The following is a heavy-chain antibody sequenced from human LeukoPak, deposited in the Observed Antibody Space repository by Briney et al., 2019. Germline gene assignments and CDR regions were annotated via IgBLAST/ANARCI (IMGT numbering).Heavy chain of an antibody. Sequence: SETLSLTCAVYGGSFSGYYWSWIRQPPGKGLEWTGEINHSGSTNYNPSLKSRVTISVDTSKNQFSLKLSSVTAADTAVYYCARNRPRYDILTGYYKPDWYFDLWGRGTLVTVSS. CDR1: GGSFSGYY. CDR2: INHSGST. V-gene: IGHV4-34*01. J-gene: IGHJ2*01. D-gene: IGHD3-9*01. CDR3: ARNRPRYDILTGYYKPDWYFDL.